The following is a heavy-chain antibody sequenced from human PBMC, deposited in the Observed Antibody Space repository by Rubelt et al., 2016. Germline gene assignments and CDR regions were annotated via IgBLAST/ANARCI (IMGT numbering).Heavy chain of an antibody. J-gene: IGHJ5*02. CDR3: ARAERWEGPYSTLGWFDP. Sequence: SYAQKFQGRVTMTTDTSTSTAYMELGSLRSDDPAVYYCARAERWEGPYSTLGWFDPWGQGTLVTVSS. V-gene: IGHV1-18*01. D-gene: IGHD6-13*01.